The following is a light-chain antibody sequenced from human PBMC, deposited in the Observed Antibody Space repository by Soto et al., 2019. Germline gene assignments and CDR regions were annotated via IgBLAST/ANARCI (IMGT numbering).Light chain of an antibody. CDR3: QQTYSTPGT. CDR2: AAS. J-gene: IGKJ1*01. V-gene: IGKV1-39*01. CDR1: RTIAGY. Sequence: DIQMTQSPSSLPASVGDRVTITCRASRTIAGYVNWYQQRPGEAPNLLIYAASSLQSGVPSRFRGSGSGTDFTLTINSLQPEDFATFYCQQTYSTPGTFGQGTKVEIK.